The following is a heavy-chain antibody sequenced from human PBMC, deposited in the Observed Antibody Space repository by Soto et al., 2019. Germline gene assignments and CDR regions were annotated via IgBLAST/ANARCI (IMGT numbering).Heavy chain of an antibody. V-gene: IGHV1-69*01. J-gene: IGHJ4*02. D-gene: IGHD2-15*01. Sequence: QVQLVQSGAEVKKPGSSVKVSCKASVGTFSSYAISWVRQAPGQGLEWMGGIIPIFGTANYAQKFQGRVTITADESTSKAYMALSSLRSEDTAVYYCARDQGVVVAATPRYFDYWGQGTLVTVSS. CDR1: VGTFSSYA. CDR3: ARDQGVVVAATPRYFDY. CDR2: IIPIFGTA.